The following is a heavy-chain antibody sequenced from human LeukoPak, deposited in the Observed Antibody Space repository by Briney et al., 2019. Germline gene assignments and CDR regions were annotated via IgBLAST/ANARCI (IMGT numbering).Heavy chain of an antibody. V-gene: IGHV4-30-2*01. D-gene: IGHD3-3*01. CDR1: GGSISSGGYY. CDR3: ARVGPDRYDFWGGYQYYFDY. Sequence: SQTLSLTCTVSGGSISSGGYYWSWIRQPPGKGLEWIGYIYHSGSTYYNPSLKSRVTISVDRSKNQFSLKLSSVTAADTAVYYCARVGPDRYDFWGGYQYYFDYWGQGTLVTVSS. J-gene: IGHJ4*02. CDR2: IYHSGST.